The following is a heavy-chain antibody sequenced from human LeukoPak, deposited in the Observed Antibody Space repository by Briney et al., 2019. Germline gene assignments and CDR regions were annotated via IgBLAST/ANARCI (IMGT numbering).Heavy chain of an antibody. V-gene: IGHV1-2*02. D-gene: IGHD2-2*02. CDR1: RYTFTDYY. J-gene: IGHJ4*02. CDR2: IIPNSGDT. Sequence: GASVKVSCKTFRYTFTDYYIHWVRQAPGQGLEWMGWIIPNSGDTNYAQKFQGRVTMTRDTSISTAYMELSRLRSDDTAVYYCARGSYITSTDYWGQGTLVTVS. CDR3: ARGSYITSTDY.